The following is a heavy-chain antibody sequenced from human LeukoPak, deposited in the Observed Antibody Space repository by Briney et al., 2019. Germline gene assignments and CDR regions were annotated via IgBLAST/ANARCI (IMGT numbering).Heavy chain of an antibody. J-gene: IGHJ4*02. V-gene: IGHV4-39*02. CDR1: GGSISSSSYY. Sequence: PSETLSLTCTVSGGSISSSSYYWGWIRQPPGKGLEWIGSIYYSGSTYYNPSLKSRVTISVDTSKNHFTLKLSSVTAADTALYYCARDRSWGYFDYWGQGTLVTVSS. D-gene: IGHD3-16*01. CDR3: ARDRSWGYFDY. CDR2: IYYSGST.